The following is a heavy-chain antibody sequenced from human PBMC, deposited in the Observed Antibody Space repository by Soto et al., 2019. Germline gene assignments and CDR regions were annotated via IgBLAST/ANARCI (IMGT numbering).Heavy chain of an antibody. D-gene: IGHD2-2*03. V-gene: IGHV3-23*01. CDR1: GFSFSSYA. CDR3: VKDGYCSSTTCPPSYYFYYMDV. Sequence: GGSLRLSCAASGFSFSSYAMSWVRQAPGKGLEWVLTISGSGGSTYYADSVKGRFTISRDNSKNTLYLQMNTLRAEDTAVYYCVKDGYCSSTTCPPSYYFYYMDVWGKGTTVTVS. CDR2: ISGSGGST. J-gene: IGHJ6*03.